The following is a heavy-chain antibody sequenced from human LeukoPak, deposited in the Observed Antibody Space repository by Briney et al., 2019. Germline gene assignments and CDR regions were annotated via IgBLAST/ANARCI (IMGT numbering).Heavy chain of an antibody. CDR1: GFTFSSYS. CDR3: ARAGCSGSSCYPHFDY. CDR2: ISSSSSYI. V-gene: IGHV3-21*01. D-gene: IGHD2-15*01. J-gene: IGHJ4*02. Sequence: NSGGSLRLSCAASGFTFSSYSINWVRQAPGKGLEWVSSISSSSSYIYYADSVKGRFTISRDNAKNSLYLQMNSLRAEDTAVYYCARAGCSGSSCYPHFDYWGQGTLVTVSS.